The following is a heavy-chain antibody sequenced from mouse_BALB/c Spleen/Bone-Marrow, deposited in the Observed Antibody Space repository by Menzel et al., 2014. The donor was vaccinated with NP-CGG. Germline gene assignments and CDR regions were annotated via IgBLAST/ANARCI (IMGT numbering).Heavy chain of an antibody. CDR3: ACLDGYFVPY. V-gene: IGHV5-9-3*01. J-gene: IGHJ3*01. CDR2: ISSGAGYT. Sequence: EVKLMESGGGLMKPGGSLKLSCAASGFTFSSYAMSWVRQTPEKRLEWVASISSGAGYTYYLDSVKGRFTISRDNAKNTLYLQMSSLRSEDTAVYYCACLDGYFVPYWGQGTLVTVSA. D-gene: IGHD2-3*01. CDR1: GFTFSSYA.